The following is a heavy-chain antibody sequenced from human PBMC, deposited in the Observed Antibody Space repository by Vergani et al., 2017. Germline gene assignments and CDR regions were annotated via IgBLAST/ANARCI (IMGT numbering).Heavy chain of an antibody. D-gene: IGHD6-13*01. V-gene: IGHV1-45*02. CDR3: AGSSRSKANWFDP. CDR2: ITPFNGNT. Sequence: QMQLVQSGAEVKKTGSSVKVSCKASGYTFTYRYLHWVRQAPGQALEWMGWITPFNGNTNYAQKFQDRVTITRYRSMSTAYMELSSLRSEDTAMYYCAGSSRSKANWFDPWGQGTLVTVSS. CDR1: GYTFTYRY. J-gene: IGHJ5*02.